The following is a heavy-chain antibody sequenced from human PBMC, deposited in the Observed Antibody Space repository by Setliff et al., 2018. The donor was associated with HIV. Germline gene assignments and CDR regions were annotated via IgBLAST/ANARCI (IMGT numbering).Heavy chain of an antibody. D-gene: IGHD2-8*02. CDR3: ARYAASGTGWFDP. CDR2: IGGDNANI. Sequence: GASVKVSCKASGYDFTAYAISWVRQAPGQGLEWMGRIGGDNANIKFAQSFQGRVTMTTDTSTNTAYLELTSLRSDDTAVYYCARYAASGTGWFDPWGQGTQGTVSS. CDR1: GYDFTAYA. V-gene: IGHV1-18*01. J-gene: IGHJ5*02.